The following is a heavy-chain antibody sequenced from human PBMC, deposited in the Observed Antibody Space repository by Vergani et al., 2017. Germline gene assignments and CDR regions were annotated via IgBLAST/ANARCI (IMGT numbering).Heavy chain of an antibody. Sequence: EVQLVESGGGLVQPGGSLRLSCAASGFTFSSYSMNWVRQAPGKGLEWVSYISSSSSTIYYADSVKGRFTISRDNAKNSLYLQMNSLRAEDTAVYYCARVGLHYDYVWGSYRHTWFYPWGQGTLVTVSS. CDR2: ISSSSSTI. CDR3: ARVGLHYDYVWGSYRHTWFYP. CDR1: GFTFSSYS. V-gene: IGHV3-48*01. J-gene: IGHJ5*02. D-gene: IGHD3-16*02.